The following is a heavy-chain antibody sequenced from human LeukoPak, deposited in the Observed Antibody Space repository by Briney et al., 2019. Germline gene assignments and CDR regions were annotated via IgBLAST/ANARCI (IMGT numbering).Heavy chain of an antibody. Sequence: GGSLRLSCVASGFSFSSYAMSWVRQAPGKGLEWVSAISGSGGSTYYADSVKGRFTISRDNSKNTLYLQMNSLRAEDTAVYYCAKLGGDTAIFDAFDIWGQGTMVTVSS. V-gene: IGHV3-23*01. D-gene: IGHD5-18*01. CDR3: AKLGGDTAIFDAFDI. J-gene: IGHJ3*02. CDR1: GFSFSSYA. CDR2: ISGSGGST.